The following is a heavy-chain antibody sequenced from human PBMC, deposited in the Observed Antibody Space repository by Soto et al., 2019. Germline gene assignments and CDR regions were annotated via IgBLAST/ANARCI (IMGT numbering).Heavy chain of an antibody. J-gene: IGHJ4*02. Sequence: QVQLVQSGAEVKKPGASVKVSCKASGYTFTNYGISWVRQAPGQGLEWMGWINAYNGNTKSAQKLQGRVTLTTDTPTSTAYMELRSLRSDHTAVYYCARDAAAGLNDCWGQGTLVTVSS. V-gene: IGHV1-18*01. CDR1: GYTFTNYG. CDR3: ARDAAAGLNDC. CDR2: INAYNGNT. D-gene: IGHD6-13*01.